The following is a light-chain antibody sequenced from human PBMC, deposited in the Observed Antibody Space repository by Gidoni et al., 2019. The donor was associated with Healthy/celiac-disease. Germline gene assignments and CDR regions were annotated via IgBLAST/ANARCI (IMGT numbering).Light chain of an antibody. CDR1: QSISSY. V-gene: IGKV1-39*01. CDR2: AAS. J-gene: IGKJ1*01. CDR3: QQSYSTPRT. Sequence: DLQMTQSPSSLSASVGDRVTITRRANQSISSYLNWYQQKPGKAPKLLIYAASSLQSGVPSRFSGSGSGTDFTLTISSLQPEDFATYYCQQSYSTPRTFGQGTKVEIK.